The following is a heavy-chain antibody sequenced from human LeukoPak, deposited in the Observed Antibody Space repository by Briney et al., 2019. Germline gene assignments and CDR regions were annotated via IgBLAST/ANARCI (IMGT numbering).Heavy chain of an antibody. CDR2: ISAYNGNT. J-gene: IGHJ3*02. V-gene: IGHV1-18*01. CDR1: GYTFTSYG. CDR3: ASPTETTVDAFDI. Sequence: ASVKVSCKASGYTFTSYGISWVRQAPGQGLEWMGWISAYNGNTNYAQKLQGRVTMTTDTSTSTAYMELRSLRSDDTAVYFCASPTETTVDAFDIWGQGTMVTVSS. D-gene: IGHD4-17*01.